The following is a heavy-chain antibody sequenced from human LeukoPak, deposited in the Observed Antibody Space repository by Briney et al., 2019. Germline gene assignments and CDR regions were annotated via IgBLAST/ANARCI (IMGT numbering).Heavy chain of an antibody. J-gene: IGHJ3*02. Sequence: LGGSLRLSCAASGFTFSSYAMSWLRQAAGKGLELVSGISGSTGTTYYADSVKGRFTISRDNSKNTLYLQMNSLRTEDTAVYYCARPPSTTWIHDAFDIWGQGTMVTVSS. V-gene: IGHV3-23*01. CDR1: GFTFSSYA. CDR3: ARPPSTTWIHDAFDI. D-gene: IGHD1-1*01. CDR2: ISGSTGTT.